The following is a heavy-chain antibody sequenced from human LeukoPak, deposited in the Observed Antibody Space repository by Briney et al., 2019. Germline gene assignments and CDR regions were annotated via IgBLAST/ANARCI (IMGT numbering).Heavy chain of an antibody. CDR3: AKDPYSSDWDKSNWFHP. V-gene: IGHV3-23*01. CDR1: EFTFSSYA. Sequence: PVGSLRLSCAASEFTFSSYAMSWVRQAPGKGLEWVSAISGSGGSTYYADSVKGRFTISRDNSKNTLYLQMNSLRAEDTAVYYCAKDPYSSDWDKSNWFHPWGQGTLVTVSS. D-gene: IGHD6-19*01. J-gene: IGHJ5*02. CDR2: ISGSGGST.